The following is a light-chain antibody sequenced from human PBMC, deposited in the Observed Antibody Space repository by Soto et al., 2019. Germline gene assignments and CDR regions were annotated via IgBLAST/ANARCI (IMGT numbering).Light chain of an antibody. CDR1: QSVLYSSNNKNS. V-gene: IGKV4-1*01. CDR3: QEYYSTPPYA. Sequence: DIVMTQSPDSLAVSLGERATINCKSSQSVLYSSNNKNSLAWYGQKPGQPPKLIIYWASIRESGDPDRISGSGYGTDFTPTISSLQAEDVAVYYGQEYYSTPPYAFVQGTKLEIK. CDR2: WAS. J-gene: IGKJ2*01.